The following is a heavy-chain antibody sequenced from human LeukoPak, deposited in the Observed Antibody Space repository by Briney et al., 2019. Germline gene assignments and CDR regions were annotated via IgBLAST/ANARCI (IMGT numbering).Heavy chain of an antibody. CDR1: GGSINSNY. J-gene: IGHJ6*03. CDR2: IYTSGST. D-gene: IGHD3-22*01. Sequence: PSETLSLTCTVSGGSINSNYWSWIRQPAGKGLEWIGRIYTSGSTNYNPSLKSRVTMSVDTSKNQFSLKLSSVTAADTAVYYCAREKDDTMIVVVTGGYMDVWGKGTTVTVSS. V-gene: IGHV4-4*07. CDR3: AREKDDTMIVVVTGGYMDV.